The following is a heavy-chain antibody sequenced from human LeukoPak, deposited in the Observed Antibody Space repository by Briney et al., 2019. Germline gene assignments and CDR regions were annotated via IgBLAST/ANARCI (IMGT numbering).Heavy chain of an antibody. Sequence: GGSLRLSCAASGFTFSSYGMHWVRQAPGKGLEWVAFIRYDGSNKYYADSVKGRFTISRDNSKNTLYLQMNSLRAEDTAVYYCATYDYGDYLEPRFDPWGQGTLVTVSS. CDR1: GFTFSSYG. CDR2: IRYDGSNK. V-gene: IGHV3-30*02. J-gene: IGHJ5*02. D-gene: IGHD4-17*01. CDR3: ATYDYGDYLEPRFDP.